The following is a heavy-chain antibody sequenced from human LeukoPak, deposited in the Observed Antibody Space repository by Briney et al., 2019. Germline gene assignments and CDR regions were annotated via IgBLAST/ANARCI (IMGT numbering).Heavy chain of an antibody. Sequence: GASVKVSCKASGYTFTSYYIHWVRQAPGQGLEWMGWINPNSGGTNSAQKFQGRVTMTRDTSTSTAYMELSRLRSDDTAVYYCAREGTAPESTDDAFDIWGQGTMDSVSS. J-gene: IGHJ3*02. D-gene: IGHD1-1*01. CDR2: INPNSGGT. V-gene: IGHV1-2*02. CDR1: GYTFTSYY. CDR3: AREGTAPESTDDAFDI.